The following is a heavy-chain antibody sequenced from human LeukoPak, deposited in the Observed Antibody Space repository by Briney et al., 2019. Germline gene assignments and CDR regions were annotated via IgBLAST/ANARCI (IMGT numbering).Heavy chain of an antibody. CDR3: ARDLRYYDSSGYYIKDAFDI. CDR1: GYTFTGYY. J-gene: IGHJ3*02. V-gene: IGHV1-2*02. CDR2: INPNSGGT. Sequence: ASVKVSCKASGYTFTGYYMHWVRQAPGQGLEWMGWINPNSGGTNYAQKFQGRVTMTRDTSISTAYMELSRLRSDDTAVYYCARDLRYYDSSGYYIKDAFDIWGQGTMVTLSS. D-gene: IGHD3-22*01.